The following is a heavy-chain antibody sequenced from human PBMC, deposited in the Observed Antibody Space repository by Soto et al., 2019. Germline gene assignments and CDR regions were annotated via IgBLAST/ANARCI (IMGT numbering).Heavy chain of an antibody. D-gene: IGHD6-13*01. CDR1: GGSISSYY. Sequence: SETLSLTCTVSGGSISSYYWSWIRQPPGKGLEWIGYIYYSGSTNYNPSLKSRVTISVDTSKNQFSLKLSSVTASDTAVYYCARGRKEYSSSWYGFGPEGNYYYYMDVWGKGTTVAVSS. CDR2: IYYSGST. J-gene: IGHJ6*03. V-gene: IGHV4-59*01. CDR3: ARGRKEYSSSWYGFGPEGNYYYYMDV.